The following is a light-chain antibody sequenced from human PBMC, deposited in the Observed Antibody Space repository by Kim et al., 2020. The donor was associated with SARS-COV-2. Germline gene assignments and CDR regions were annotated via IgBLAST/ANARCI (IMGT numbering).Light chain of an antibody. CDR2: SAS. CDR1: QRIGSY. CDR3: QQSYSTLS. J-gene: IGKJ4*01. Sequence: LSASVGDRVTITCRTSQRIGSYVNWYQQKPGKAPNLLIYSASTVQSGVPSRFRGSGSGTDFTLTISSLQPEDFATYYWQQSYSTLSFGGGTKLEIK. V-gene: IGKV1-39*01.